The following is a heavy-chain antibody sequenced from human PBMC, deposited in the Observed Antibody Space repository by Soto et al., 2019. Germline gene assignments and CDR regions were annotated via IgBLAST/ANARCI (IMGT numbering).Heavy chain of an antibody. J-gene: IGHJ4*02. CDR3: ARWMGYGPHFDY. Sequence: SETLSLTCTVSGGSISSGDYYWGWIRQPPGKGLEWIGYIYYSGSTYYNPSLKSRVTISVDTSKNQFSLKLSSATAADTAVYYCARWMGYGPHFDYWGQGTLVTVSS. D-gene: IGHD5-12*01. V-gene: IGHV4-30-4*01. CDR1: GGSISSGDYY. CDR2: IYYSGST.